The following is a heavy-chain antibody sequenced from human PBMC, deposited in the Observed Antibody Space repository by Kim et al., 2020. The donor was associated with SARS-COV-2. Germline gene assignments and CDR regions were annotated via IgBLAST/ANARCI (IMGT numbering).Heavy chain of an antibody. Sequence: DCVGGRFTIARDNSNNTLNLQMNGLRAEDTAVYYCASLTGLSHSYYGLDVWGQGTTVTVSS. V-gene: IGHV3-23*01. D-gene: IGHD3-9*01. J-gene: IGHJ6*02. CDR3: ASLTGLSHSYYGLDV.